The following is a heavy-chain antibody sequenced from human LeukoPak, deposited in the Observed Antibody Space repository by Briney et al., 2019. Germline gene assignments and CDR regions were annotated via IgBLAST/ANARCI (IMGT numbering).Heavy chain of an antibody. J-gene: IGHJ4*02. CDR1: GFTFSSYA. V-gene: IGHV3-23*01. Sequence: GGSLGLSCAASGFTFSSYAMSWVRQAPGRGLEWVSAISGSGGSTYYADSVKGRFTISRDNSKNTLYPQMNSLRAEDTAVYYCAKVPYGIDYWGQGTLVTVSS. CDR3: AKVPYGIDY. CDR2: ISGSGGST. D-gene: IGHD3-10*01.